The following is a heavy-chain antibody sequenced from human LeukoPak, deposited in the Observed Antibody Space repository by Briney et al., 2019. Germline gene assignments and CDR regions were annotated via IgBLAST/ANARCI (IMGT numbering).Heavy chain of an antibody. CDR2: IYSGGST. V-gene: IGHV3-53*01. CDR3: ARDNIYGSGSYDY. Sequence: PGGSLRLSCAASEFTVSSNYMSWVRQAPGKGLEWVSVIYSGGSTFYADSVKGRFTISRDNSKNTLYLQMNSLRAEDTAVYYCARDNIYGSGSYDYWGQGTLVTVSS. CDR1: EFTVSSNY. D-gene: IGHD3-10*01. J-gene: IGHJ4*02.